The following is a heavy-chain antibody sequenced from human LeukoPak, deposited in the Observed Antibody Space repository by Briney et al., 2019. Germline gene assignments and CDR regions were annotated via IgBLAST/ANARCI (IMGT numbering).Heavy chain of an antibody. J-gene: IGHJ4*02. Sequence: PGASVKVSCTTSGYTFTNYDINWVRQATGQGLEWMGWMSPNNGNTGYAQKFQGRVTMTGDTSINTAYMELSSLRSEDTAVYYCASNPPRTGDFNYWGQGALVTVSS. D-gene: IGHD7-27*01. CDR1: GYTFTNYD. CDR3: ASNPPRTGDFNY. V-gene: IGHV1-8*01. CDR2: MSPNNGNT.